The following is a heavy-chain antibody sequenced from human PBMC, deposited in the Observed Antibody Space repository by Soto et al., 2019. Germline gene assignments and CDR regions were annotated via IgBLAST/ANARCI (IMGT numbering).Heavy chain of an antibody. D-gene: IGHD3-3*01. Sequence: ITLTESGPTVVNPAETLTLTCTFSGFSLTTRGVGVGWIRQSPGKAPEWLALIYWDDDKRYSASLTSRLTITKDTSKNQVVLTMASVDPADTATYYCAHRILRTVFGLVTTTAIYFDFWGQGTPVVVSS. CDR2: IYWDDDK. J-gene: IGHJ4*02. CDR1: GFSLTTRGVG. V-gene: IGHV2-5*02. CDR3: AHRILRTVFGLVTTTAIYFDF.